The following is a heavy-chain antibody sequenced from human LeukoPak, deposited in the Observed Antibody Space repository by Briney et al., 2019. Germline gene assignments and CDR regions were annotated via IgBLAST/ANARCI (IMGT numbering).Heavy chain of an antibody. D-gene: IGHD1-26*01. CDR2: INPNSGGT. V-gene: IGHV1-2*04. Sequence: ASVKVSCKVSGYTLTELSMHWVRQAPGQGLEWMGWINPNSGGTNYAQKFQGWVTMTRDTSISTAYMELSRLRSDDTAVYYCARGNGGSYLNAFDIWGQGTMVTVSS. J-gene: IGHJ3*02. CDR1: GYTLTELS. CDR3: ARGNGGSYLNAFDI.